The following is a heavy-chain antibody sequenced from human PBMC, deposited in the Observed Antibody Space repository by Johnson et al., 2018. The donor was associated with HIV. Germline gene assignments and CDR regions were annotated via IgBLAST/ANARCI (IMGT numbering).Heavy chain of an antibody. Sequence: VQLVESGGGLVQPGGPLRLSCVASGFTVSSDYMSWVRQAPGKGLEWVSGINWNGGSIGYVDSVKGRFTVSRDNAKDSIYLQMNSLKTEDTALYYCARVTIFGLSKVDGFDIWGQGTMVTVSS. CDR1: GFTVSSDY. D-gene: IGHD3/OR15-3a*01. J-gene: IGHJ3*02. CDR3: ARVTIFGLSKVDGFDI. CDR2: INWNGGSI. V-gene: IGHV3-20*04.